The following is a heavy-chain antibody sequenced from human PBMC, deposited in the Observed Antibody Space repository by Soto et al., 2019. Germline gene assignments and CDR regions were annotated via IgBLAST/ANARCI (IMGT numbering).Heavy chain of an antibody. D-gene: IGHD3-10*01. Sequence: VASVKVSCKASGYTFTSYGISWVRQAPGQGLEWMGWISAYNGNTNYAQKLQGRVTMTTDTSTSTAYMELRSLRSDDTAVYYCARGFGELGLFTNYFDYWGQGTLVTVSS. CDR1: GYTFTSYG. CDR2: ISAYNGNT. J-gene: IGHJ4*02. V-gene: IGHV1-18*01. CDR3: ARGFGELGLFTNYFDY.